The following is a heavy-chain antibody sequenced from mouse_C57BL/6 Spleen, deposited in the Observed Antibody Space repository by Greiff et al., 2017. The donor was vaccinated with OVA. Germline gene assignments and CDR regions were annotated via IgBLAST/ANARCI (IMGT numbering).Heavy chain of an antibody. D-gene: IGHD1-1*01. V-gene: IGHV1-15*01. CDR3: TRGYYGTYYAMDY. Sequence: VQGVESGAELVRPGASVTLSCKASGYTFTDYEMHWVKQTPVHGLEWIGAIDPETGGTAYNQKFKGKAILTADKSSSTAYMELRSLTSEDSAVYYCTRGYYGTYYAMDYWGKGTSVTVSS. CDR2: IDPETGGT. J-gene: IGHJ4*01. CDR1: GYTFTDYE.